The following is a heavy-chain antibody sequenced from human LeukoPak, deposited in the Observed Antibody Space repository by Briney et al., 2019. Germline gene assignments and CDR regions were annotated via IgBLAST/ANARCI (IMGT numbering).Heavy chain of an antibody. CDR3: AGATRIAAFGYWYLDL. CDR1: GGSISSYY. V-gene: IGHV4-59*01. J-gene: IGHJ2*01. Sequence: SETLSLTCTVSGGSISSYYWSWIRQPPGKGLEWVGYIHYSGTTNYNPSLKSRVTIPVDTSKIQFSLNLRSVTAADTAVYYCAGATRIAAFGYWYLDLWGRGTLVTVSS. D-gene: IGHD6-6*01. CDR2: IHYSGTT.